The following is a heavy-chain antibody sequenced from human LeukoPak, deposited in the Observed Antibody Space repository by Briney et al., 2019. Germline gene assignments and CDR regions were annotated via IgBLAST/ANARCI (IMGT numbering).Heavy chain of an antibody. D-gene: IGHD6-13*01. CDR3: TRVFVGDEYSSSGY. Sequence: GGSLRLSCAASGFTFSRYYMHWVRQAPGKGLVWVSRINSDESSTTYADSVKGRFTISRDNAKNTLYLQTNSLKVEDTAVYYCTRVFVGDEYSSSGYWGQGTLVTVSS. CDR1: GFTFSRYY. J-gene: IGHJ4*02. V-gene: IGHV3-74*01. CDR2: INSDESST.